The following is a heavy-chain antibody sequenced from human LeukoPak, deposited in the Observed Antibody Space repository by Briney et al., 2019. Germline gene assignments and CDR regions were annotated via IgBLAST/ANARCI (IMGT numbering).Heavy chain of an antibody. J-gene: IGHJ3*02. Sequence: PSETLSLTCTVSGGSISSYYWSWIRQPPGKGLEWIGYIYYSGSTNYNPSLKSRVTISVGTSKNQFSLKLSSVTAADTAVYYCARESGTKRAFDIWGQGTMVTVSS. V-gene: IGHV4-59*01. CDR3: ARESGTKRAFDI. CDR1: GGSISSYY. D-gene: IGHD1-26*01. CDR2: IYYSGST.